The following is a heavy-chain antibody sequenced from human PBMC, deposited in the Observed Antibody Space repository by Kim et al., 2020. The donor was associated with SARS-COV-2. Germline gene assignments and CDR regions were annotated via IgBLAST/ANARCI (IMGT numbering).Heavy chain of an antibody. CDR3: ARGKDYYDASGYYPGDY. V-gene: IGHV3-30*07. D-gene: IGHD3-22*01. Sequence: VRGRFTISRDNSKNAVDMQMNSLRAEDTAVYYCARGKDYYDASGYYPGDYWGQGTLVTVSS. J-gene: IGHJ4*02.